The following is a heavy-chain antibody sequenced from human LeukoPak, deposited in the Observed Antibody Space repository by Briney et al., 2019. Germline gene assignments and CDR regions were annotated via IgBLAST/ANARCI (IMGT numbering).Heavy chain of an antibody. J-gene: IGHJ4*02. Sequence: SQTLSLTCTVSGGSISSGGYYWSWIRQHPGKRLEWIGYIYYSGSTYYNPSLKSRVTISVDTSKNQFSLKLSSVTAADTAVYYCARAFLAEYYFDYWGQGTLVTVSS. D-gene: IGHD1-14*01. V-gene: IGHV4-31*03. CDR2: IYYSGST. CDR1: GGSISSGGYY. CDR3: ARAFLAEYYFDY.